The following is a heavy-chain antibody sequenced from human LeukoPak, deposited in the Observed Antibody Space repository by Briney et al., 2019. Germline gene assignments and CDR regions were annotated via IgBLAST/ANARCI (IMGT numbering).Heavy chain of an antibody. D-gene: IGHD2-2*01. CDR1: GFIFSDHY. CDR2: ISSKVTHI. J-gene: IGHJ6*03. V-gene: IGHV3-11*04. CDR3: ARGRGYCSSTFCFGNMDV. Sequence: GGSLRLSCAASGFIFSDHYMAWIRQAPGKGLEWVSYISSKVTHIYYADSVKGRFTVSRDNTKNSLYLQMSSLGAEDTAVYYCARGRGYCSSTFCFGNMDVWSTGTTVTVSS.